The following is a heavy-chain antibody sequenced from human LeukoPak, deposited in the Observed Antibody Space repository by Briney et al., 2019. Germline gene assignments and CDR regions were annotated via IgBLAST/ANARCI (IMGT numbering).Heavy chain of an antibody. J-gene: IGHJ4*02. V-gene: IGHV3-23*01. Sequence: HPGGSLRLSCTASRFTFSTYVMSWVRQAPGKGLEWVAAISGSGGSTYYADSVKGRFTISRDNSKNTLYLQMNSLRAEDTAVYYCAKDRQAMVTRPPVYFDYWGQGTLVTVSS. CDR1: RFTFSTYV. CDR3: AKDRQAMVTRPPVYFDY. CDR2: ISGSGGST. D-gene: IGHD5-18*01.